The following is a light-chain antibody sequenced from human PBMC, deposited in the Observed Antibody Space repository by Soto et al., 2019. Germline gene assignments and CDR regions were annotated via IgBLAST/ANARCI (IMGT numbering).Light chain of an antibody. CDR3: QQYNNWPRT. V-gene: IGKV3-15*01. Sequence: EIVMTQSPATLSVSPGEGATLSCRASQSVSSSLAWYQQKPGQAPRLLIYGASTRATAIPARFSGSGSGTEFTLTISSLQSEDFALYYCQQYNNWPRTFGQGTKVEIK. CDR2: GAS. CDR1: QSVSSS. J-gene: IGKJ1*01.